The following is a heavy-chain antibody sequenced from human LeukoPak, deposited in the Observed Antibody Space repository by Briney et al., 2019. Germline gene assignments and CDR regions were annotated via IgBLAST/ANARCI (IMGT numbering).Heavy chain of an antibody. CDR3: ARGDGVYVY. Sequence: GGSLRLSCAASGFTVSSNYMTWVRPAPGQGLEWVSVIYFGGTTYYAGSVKGRFTISRDNSKNTVYLQMNSLRVEDTVVYYCARGDGVYVYWGQGTLVTVSS. V-gene: IGHV3-53*01. J-gene: IGHJ4*02. CDR1: GFTVSSNY. D-gene: IGHD5/OR15-5a*01. CDR2: IYFGGTT.